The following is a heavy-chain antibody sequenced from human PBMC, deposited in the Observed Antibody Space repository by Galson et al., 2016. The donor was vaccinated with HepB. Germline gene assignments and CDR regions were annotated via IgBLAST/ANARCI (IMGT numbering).Heavy chain of an antibody. J-gene: IGHJ3*02. CDR3: APEAFDI. CDR2: ISGDGDRT. V-gene: IGHV3-43*02. Sequence: SLRLSCAASGFTFGTSWMDWVGQVPGKRLEWNSLISGDGDRTYYADSVKGRFTISRDNSKNFLYLQMNSLRSGDSALYYCAPEAFDIWGQGTMVTVSS. CDR1: GFTFGTSW.